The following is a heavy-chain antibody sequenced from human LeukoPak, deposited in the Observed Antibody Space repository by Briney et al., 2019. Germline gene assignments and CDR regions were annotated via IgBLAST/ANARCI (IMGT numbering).Heavy chain of an antibody. CDR2: ISGSGGST. CDR1: GFTFSSYA. CDR3: ARMFGSGNYPGAFDI. V-gene: IGHV3-23*01. Sequence: GGSLRLSCAASGFTFSSYAMSWVRQAPGEGLEWVSTISGSGGSTYYADSVKGRFTISRDSFKNTLYLQMNSLRAEDTAVYYCARMFGSGNYPGAFDIWGQGTMVTVSS. J-gene: IGHJ3*02. D-gene: IGHD3-10*01.